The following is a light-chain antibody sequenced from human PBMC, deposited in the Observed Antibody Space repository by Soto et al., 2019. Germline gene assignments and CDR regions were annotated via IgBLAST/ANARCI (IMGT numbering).Light chain of an antibody. CDR3: ETWDSNTHV. CDR1: SGHSSYI. J-gene: IGLJ1*01. Sequence: QPVLTQSSSASASLGSSVKLTCTLSSGHSSYIIAWHQQQPGKAPRYLMKLEGSGSYNKGSGVPDRFSGSSSGADRYLTIANLRFEDEADYYCETWDSNTHVFGTGTKVTVL. V-gene: IGLV4-60*02. CDR2: LEGSGSY.